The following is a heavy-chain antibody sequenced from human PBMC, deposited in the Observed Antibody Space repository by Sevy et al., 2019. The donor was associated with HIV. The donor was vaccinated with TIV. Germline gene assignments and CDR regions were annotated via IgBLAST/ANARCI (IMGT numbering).Heavy chain of an antibody. J-gene: IGHJ6*02. CDR2: LIGGGSRT. V-gene: IGHV3-23*01. CDR3: AKRRVQSGLSGGGANFGMDV. Sequence: GESLKISCAASGFPFSNYAMSWVRQAPGKGLEWVSTLIGGGSRTYYADAVTGRFIISRANSSNKLYLQMNSQRAEDPAIYYCAKRRVQSGLSGGGANFGMDVCGRGTTVTVSS. CDR1: GFPFSNYA. D-gene: IGHD2-8*02.